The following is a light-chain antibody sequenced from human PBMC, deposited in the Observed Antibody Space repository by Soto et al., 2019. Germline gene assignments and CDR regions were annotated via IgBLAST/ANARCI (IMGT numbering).Light chain of an antibody. V-gene: IGKV3-15*01. CDR2: DTS. CDR3: QQYHNWVT. J-gene: IGKJ4*01. CDR1: QSISDT. Sequence: EVVVTQSPATLSVSPGGRATLSCRASQSISDTLAWYQQKPGQAPRLLIYDTSTRATGVPARFSGSRSGTEFTLSISSLQSEDFAVYYCQQYHNWVTFGGGTKVDIK.